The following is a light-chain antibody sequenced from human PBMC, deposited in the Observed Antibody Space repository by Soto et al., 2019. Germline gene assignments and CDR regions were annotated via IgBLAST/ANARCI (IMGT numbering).Light chain of an antibody. Sequence: QSVLTQPPSVSGAPGQRVTISCTGTASSIAARYDVHWYQQIPGKAPKLLIYGNNNRPSGVPDRFSASKSGISASLAITGLQADDEADYYCQSYDNSMNEWVFGGGTKL. CDR3: QSYDNSMNEWV. CDR1: ASSIAARYD. J-gene: IGLJ3*02. V-gene: IGLV1-40*01. CDR2: GNN.